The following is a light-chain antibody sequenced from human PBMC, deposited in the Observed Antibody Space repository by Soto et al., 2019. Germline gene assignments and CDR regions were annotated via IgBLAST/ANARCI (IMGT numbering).Light chain of an antibody. V-gene: IGKV3-15*01. CDR1: QSVRSN. J-gene: IGKJ5*01. CDR2: ATS. CDR3: QQYDNKPPIT. Sequence: EIVMTQSPATLSVSPGERATLSCRASQSVRSNVAWYQQKPGQAPRLLIYATSTRATSIPDRFSGSGSGTEFTLTISSLQSEDFAVYHCQQYDNKPPITFGQGTRLEIK.